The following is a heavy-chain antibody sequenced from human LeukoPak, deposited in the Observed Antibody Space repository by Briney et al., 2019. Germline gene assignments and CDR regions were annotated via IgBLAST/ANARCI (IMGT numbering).Heavy chain of an antibody. CDR3: ARDRGYTSEFDY. CDR1: GFTFSSYE. CDR2: ISTSGNTI. J-gene: IGHJ4*02. V-gene: IGHV3-48*03. Sequence: GGSLRLSCAASGFTFSSYEMNWVRPAPGKGLEWVSYISTSGNTIHYADSVKGRFTISRDNAKNSLFLQMNSLRVEDTAVYYCARDRGYTSEFDYWGQGTLVTVSS. D-gene: IGHD5-18*01.